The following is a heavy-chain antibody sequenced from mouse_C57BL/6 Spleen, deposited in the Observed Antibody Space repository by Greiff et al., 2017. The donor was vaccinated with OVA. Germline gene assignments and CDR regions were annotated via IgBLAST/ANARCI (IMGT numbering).Heavy chain of an antibody. J-gene: IGHJ2*01. CDR1: GYAFTNYL. Sequence: QVQLQQSGAELVRPGTSVKVSCKASGYAFTNYLIEWVKQRPGQGLEWIGVINPGSGGTNYNEKFKGKATLTADKSSSTAYMQLSSLTSEDSAVYFCARSLGRGGYFDDWGQGTTLSVSS. D-gene: IGHD4-1*01. CDR2: INPGSGGT. V-gene: IGHV1-54*01. CDR3: ARSLGRGGYFDD.